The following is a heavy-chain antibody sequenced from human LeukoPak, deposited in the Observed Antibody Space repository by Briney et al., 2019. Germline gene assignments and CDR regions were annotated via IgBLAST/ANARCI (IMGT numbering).Heavy chain of an antibody. CDR1: GFTFDDYA. V-gene: IGHV3-9*01. Sequence: PGRSLRLSCAASGFTFDDYAMHWVRQAPGKGLEWVSGISWNSGSIGYADSVKGRFTISRDNAKNSMPLQMNSLRAGDTAVYYCARADYGGNLFFDYWGQGALVTVSS. D-gene: IGHD4-23*01. J-gene: IGHJ4*02. CDR2: ISWNSGSI. CDR3: ARADYGGNLFFDY.